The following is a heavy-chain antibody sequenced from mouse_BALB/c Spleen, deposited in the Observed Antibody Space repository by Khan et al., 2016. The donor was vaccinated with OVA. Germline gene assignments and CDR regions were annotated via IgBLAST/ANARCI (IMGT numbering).Heavy chain of an antibody. CDR3: ARGGDDNFYFDY. CDR1: GYIFTSYW. V-gene: IGHV1S132*01. CDR2: IYPGTDNT. J-gene: IGHJ2*01. Sequence: QVQLQQPGAELVRPGASVNLSCKTSGYIFTSYWIHWVKQRSGQGLEWIARIYPGTDNTYSNEKFKGKATLTADTSSSTAYIQLRSLKSEDSAAYFCARGGDDNFYFDYWGQGTTLTVSS. D-gene: IGHD2-1*01.